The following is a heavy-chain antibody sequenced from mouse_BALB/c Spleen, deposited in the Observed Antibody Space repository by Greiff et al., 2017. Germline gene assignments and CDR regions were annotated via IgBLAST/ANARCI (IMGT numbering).Heavy chain of an antibody. D-gene: IGHD1-1*01. V-gene: IGHV5-6-4*01. J-gene: IGHJ4*01. CDR1: GFTFSSYT. Sequence: EVQGVESGGGLVKPGGSLKLSCAASGFTFSSYTMSWVRQTPEKRLEWVATISSGGSYTYYPDSVKGRFTISRDNAKNTLYLQMSSLKSEDTAMYYCTRERDGSAMEYWGQGTSVTVSS. CDR3: TRERDGSAMEY. CDR2: ISSGGSYT.